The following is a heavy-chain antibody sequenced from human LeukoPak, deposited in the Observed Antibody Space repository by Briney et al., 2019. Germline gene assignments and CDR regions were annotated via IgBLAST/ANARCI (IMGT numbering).Heavy chain of an antibody. CDR1: GFTFSSYG. Sequence: QPGRSLRLSCAASGFTFSSYGMHWVRQAPGKGLEWVSYISSSGSTIYYADSVKGRFTISRDNAKISLYLQMNSLRAEDTAVYYCARVWDRKQNYYYYYGMDVWGQGTTVTVSS. CDR2: ISSSGSTI. D-gene: IGHD1-26*01. J-gene: IGHJ6*02. CDR3: ARVWDRKQNYYYYYGMDV. V-gene: IGHV3-48*04.